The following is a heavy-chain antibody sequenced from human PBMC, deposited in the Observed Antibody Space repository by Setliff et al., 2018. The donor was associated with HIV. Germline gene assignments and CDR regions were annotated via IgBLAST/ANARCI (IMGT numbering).Heavy chain of an antibody. CDR2: IIPIFGTA. J-gene: IGHJ5*02. V-gene: IGHV1-69*13. CDR3: ARSDYYDSSGYSWFDP. Sequence: SVKVSCKASGGTFSSYAISWVRQAPGQGLKWMGGIIPIFGTANYAQKFQGRVTITADESTSTAYMELSSLRSEDTAVYYCARSDYYDSSGYSWFDPWGQGTLVTVSS. D-gene: IGHD3-22*01. CDR1: GGTFSSYA.